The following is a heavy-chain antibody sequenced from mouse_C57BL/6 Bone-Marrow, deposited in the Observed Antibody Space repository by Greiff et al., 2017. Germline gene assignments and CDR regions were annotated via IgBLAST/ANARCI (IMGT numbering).Heavy chain of an antibody. J-gene: IGHJ4*01. CDR1: GYTFTSYW. CDR2: IHPNSGST. D-gene: IGHD1-1*01. V-gene: IGHV1-64*01. Sequence: QVQLQQPGAELVKPGASVKLSCKASGYTFTSYWMHWVKQRPGQGLEWIGMIHPNSGSTNYNEKFKSKATLTVDKSSSTAYMQLSSLTSEDSAVYYCARRYYGSSGYAMDYWGQGTSVTVSS. CDR3: ARRYYGSSGYAMDY.